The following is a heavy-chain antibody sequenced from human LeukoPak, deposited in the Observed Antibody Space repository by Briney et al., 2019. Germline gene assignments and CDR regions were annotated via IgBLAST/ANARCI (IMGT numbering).Heavy chain of an antibody. CDR3: ARDVSHDAFDI. CDR2: LSSSSSTI. CDR1: GFTFSSYS. D-gene: IGHD3-3*02. V-gene: IGHV3-48*01. J-gene: IGHJ3*02. Sequence: GGSLRLSCAASGFTFSSYSMNWVRQAPGKGLEWVSYLSSSSSTIYYADSVKGRFTISRDNAKNSLYLQMNSLRAEDTAVYYCARDVSHDAFDIWGQGTMVTVSS.